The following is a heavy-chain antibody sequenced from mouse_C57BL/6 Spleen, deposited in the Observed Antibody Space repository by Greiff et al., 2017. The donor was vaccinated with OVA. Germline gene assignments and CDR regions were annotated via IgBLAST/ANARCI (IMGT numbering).Heavy chain of an antibody. J-gene: IGHJ2*01. CDR1: GYTFTSYG. CDR2: IYPRSGNT. V-gene: IGHV1-81*01. D-gene: IGHD2-4*01. CDR3: ARPPYDYDGYYFDY. Sequence: QVHVKQSGAELARPGASVKLSCKASGYTFTSYGISWVKQRPGQGLEWIGEIYPRSGNTYYNEKFKGKATLTADKSSSTAYMELRSLTSEDSAVYFCARPPYDYDGYYFDYWGQGTTLTVSS.